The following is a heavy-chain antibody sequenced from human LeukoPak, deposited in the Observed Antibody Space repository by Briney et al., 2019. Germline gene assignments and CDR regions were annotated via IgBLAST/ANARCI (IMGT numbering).Heavy chain of an antibody. CDR3: TRDPRHFDS. CDR1: GFTFSSYN. CDR2: ITSGSSYI. D-gene: IGHD6-6*01. J-gene: IGHJ5*01. V-gene: IGHV3-21*01. Sequence: PGGSLRLSCAASGFTFSSYNMNWVRQAPGKGLEWVSSITSGSSYIYYADSVKGRFTISRDNAKNSLYLQMSSLRVEDTAVYYCTRDPRHFDSCGQGTLVTVSS.